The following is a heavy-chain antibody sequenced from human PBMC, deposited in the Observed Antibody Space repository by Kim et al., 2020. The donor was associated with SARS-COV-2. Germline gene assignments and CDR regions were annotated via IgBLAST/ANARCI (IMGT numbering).Heavy chain of an antibody. D-gene: IGHD2-15*01. J-gene: IGHJ4*02. V-gene: IGHV3-23*01. CDR3: AKARSLSTVVTGFDY. Sequence: ADAVKGSFTISRDNSRNTLYLQMNSLRAEDAAVYYCAKARSLSTVVTGFDYWGQGTLVTVSS.